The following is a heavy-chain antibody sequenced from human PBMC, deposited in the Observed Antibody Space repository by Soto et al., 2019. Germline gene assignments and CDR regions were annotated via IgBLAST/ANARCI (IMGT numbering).Heavy chain of an antibody. D-gene: IGHD1-1*01. CDR2: IHYTGST. Sequence: ETLSLTCTVSGGSMSRYYWTWIRQPPGKGLEWIGNIHYTGSTNYNPSLKSRVTILLGTSTSQFSLKVSSVTAADTAVYYCARDLTISSTDGPLDPWGHGTLVTVSS. CDR3: ARDLTISSTDGPLDP. J-gene: IGHJ5*02. V-gene: IGHV4-59*01. CDR1: GGSMSRYY.